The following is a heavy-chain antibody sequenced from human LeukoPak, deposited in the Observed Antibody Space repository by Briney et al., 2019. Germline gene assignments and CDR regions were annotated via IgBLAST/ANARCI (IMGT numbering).Heavy chain of an antibody. Sequence: SETLSLTCTVSGGSISSSSYYWGWIRQPPGKGLEWIGSIYYSGSTYYNPSLKSRVTISVDTSKNQFSLKLSSVTAADTAVYYCARQGSGYSSSWYGWGWFDPWGQGTLVTVSS. CDR1: GGSISSSSYY. V-gene: IGHV4-39*01. J-gene: IGHJ5*02. CDR3: ARQGSGYSSSWYGWGWFDP. CDR2: IYYSGST. D-gene: IGHD6-13*01.